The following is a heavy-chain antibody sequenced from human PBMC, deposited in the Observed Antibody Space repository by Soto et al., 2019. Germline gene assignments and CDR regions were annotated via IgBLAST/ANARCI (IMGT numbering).Heavy chain of an antibody. CDR1: GFTFSDYY. CDR3: ARDHHRYSGYDYVDY. J-gene: IGHJ4*02. D-gene: IGHD5-12*01. CDR2: ISSSSTYT. V-gene: IGHV3-11*05. Sequence: QVQLVESGGGLVKPGGSLRLSCAASGFTFSDYYMSWIRQAPGKGLEWVSYISSSSTYTNYAGSVKGRFTISRDNAKNSLYRQMNSLRAEDTAVYYCARDHHRYSGYDYVDYWGQGTLVTVSS.